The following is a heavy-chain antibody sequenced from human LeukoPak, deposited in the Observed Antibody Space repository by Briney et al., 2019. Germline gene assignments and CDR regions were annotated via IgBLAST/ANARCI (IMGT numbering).Heavy chain of an antibody. J-gene: IGHJ4*02. D-gene: IGHD6-13*01. Sequence: SETLSLTCTVSVGSISSYYWSWIRQPPGKGLEWIAHIYYSGSTNYNPSLKSRVTMSVDTSKSQFSLNLYSVTAADTAVYYCARGSYSSSWFIWGQGTLVTVSS. CDR2: IYYSGST. CDR3: ARGSYSSSWFI. V-gene: IGHV4-59*01. CDR1: VGSISSYY.